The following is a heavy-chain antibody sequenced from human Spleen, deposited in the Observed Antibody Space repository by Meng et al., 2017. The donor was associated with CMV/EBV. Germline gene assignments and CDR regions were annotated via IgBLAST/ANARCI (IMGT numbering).Heavy chain of an antibody. J-gene: IGHJ4*02. V-gene: IGHV1-18*01. CDR1: GYTFTNDG. Sequence: KASGYTFTNDGISWVRQAPGQGLEWMGWISAYNGDTKYAQKNQGRVTMTTETSTSTAYMELRSLRSDDTAIYFCARDRATRAYYFDYWGQGTLVTVSS. CDR2: ISAYNGDT. CDR3: ARDRATRAYYFDY. D-gene: IGHD1-1*01.